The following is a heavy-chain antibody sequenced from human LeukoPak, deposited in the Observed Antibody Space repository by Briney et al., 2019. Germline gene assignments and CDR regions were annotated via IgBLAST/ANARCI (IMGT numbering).Heavy chain of an antibody. Sequence: ASVKVSCKASGYTFTSYGISWVRQAPGQGLEWMGWVSTYNGNTNYAHNLQGRVTMTTDTSTSTAYMEPRSLRSDDTAVYYCARDYSSGWPNFDYWGQGTLVTVSS. D-gene: IGHD6-19*01. V-gene: IGHV1-18*01. J-gene: IGHJ4*02. CDR2: VSTYNGNT. CDR1: GYTFTSYG. CDR3: ARDYSSGWPNFDY.